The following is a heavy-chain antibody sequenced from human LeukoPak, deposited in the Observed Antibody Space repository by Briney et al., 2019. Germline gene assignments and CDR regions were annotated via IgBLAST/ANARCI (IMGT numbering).Heavy chain of an antibody. J-gene: IGHJ4*02. CDR3: ARQQDTTNPGY. D-gene: IGHD5-18*01. CDR2: IYSGGNT. Sequence: GGSLRLSCAASGVTVSSNYMNWVRQAPGKGLERVSIIYSGGNTYYADSVKGRFTISRDSSKNTLYLQMNGLRAEDTAVYYCARQQDTTNPGYWGQGTLVTVSS. CDR1: GVTVSSNY. V-gene: IGHV3-66*04.